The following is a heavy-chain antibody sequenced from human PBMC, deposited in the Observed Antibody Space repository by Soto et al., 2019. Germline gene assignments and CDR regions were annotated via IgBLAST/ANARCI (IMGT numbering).Heavy chain of an antibody. CDR2: INSGSTSI. D-gene: IGHD5-12*01. Sequence: EVQLVESGGGLVQPGGSLRLSCAASGFIFSTYSMNWVRQAPGKGLEWISFINSGSTSIYYADSVRGRFTISRDNAANSLFLQMNSLRREDTGVYYCARDLGGYVHLWDKSNYWGQGTLVNVS. V-gene: IGHV3-48*01. CDR1: GFIFSTYS. CDR3: ARDLGGYVHLWDKSNY. J-gene: IGHJ1*01.